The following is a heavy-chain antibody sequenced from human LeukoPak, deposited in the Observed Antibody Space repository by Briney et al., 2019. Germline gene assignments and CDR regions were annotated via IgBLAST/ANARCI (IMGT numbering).Heavy chain of an antibody. J-gene: IGHJ4*02. CDR2: IYSGGST. CDR3: ARATFGAAGFGY. Sequence: GGSLRLSCAASGFTFNNYAMSWVRHAPGKGLEWVSVIYSGGSTYYADSVKGRFTIPRDNSKNTLYLQMNSLRAEDTAVYYCARATFGAAGFGYWGQGTLVTVSS. D-gene: IGHD6-13*01. CDR1: GFTFNNYA. V-gene: IGHV3-53*01.